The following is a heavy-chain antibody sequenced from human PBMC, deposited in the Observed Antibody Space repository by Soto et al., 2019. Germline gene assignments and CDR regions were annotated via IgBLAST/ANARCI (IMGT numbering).Heavy chain of an antibody. J-gene: IGHJ3*02. Sequence: ASVKVSCKRSGYAFTRYRSSWVRQAPGQGLEWTGWISAYNGNTNYAQKLQGRVTMTTDTSTSTAYMELRSLRSDDTAVYYCARIVGAYDAFDIWGQGTMGTVS. V-gene: IGHV1-18*04. CDR1: GYAFTRYR. D-gene: IGHD1-26*01. CDR2: ISAYNGNT. CDR3: ARIVGAYDAFDI.